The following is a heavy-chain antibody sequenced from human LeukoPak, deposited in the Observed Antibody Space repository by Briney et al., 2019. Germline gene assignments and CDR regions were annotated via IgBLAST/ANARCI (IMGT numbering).Heavy chain of an antibody. J-gene: IGHJ5*02. CDR2: IIPIFGTA. D-gene: IGHD3-3*01. CDR3: AIFGVVITYTSFYP. CDR1: GGTFSSYA. V-gene: IGHV1-69*05. Sequence: ASVKVSCKASGGTFSSYAISWVRQAPGQGLEWMGGIIPIFGTANYAQKFQGRVTITTDESTSTAYMELSSLRSEDTAVYYCAIFGVVITYTSFYPWGQGTLVTVSS.